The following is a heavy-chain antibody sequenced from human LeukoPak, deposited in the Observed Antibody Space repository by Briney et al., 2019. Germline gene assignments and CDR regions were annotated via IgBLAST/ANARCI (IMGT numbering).Heavy chain of an antibody. V-gene: IGHV5-51*03. CDR1: GYSFTSYW. D-gene: IGHD1-26*01. J-gene: IGHJ3*02. Sequence: GEPLKISCKASGYSFTSYWIAWVRQMPGKGLGSMGIIYPDDSDTKYSPSFQGQVTISADKSISTAYLQWSSLKASDTAMYYCARPFSGSYYSGGFDIWGQGTMVTVSS. CDR2: IYPDDSDT. CDR3: ARPFSGSYYSGGFDI.